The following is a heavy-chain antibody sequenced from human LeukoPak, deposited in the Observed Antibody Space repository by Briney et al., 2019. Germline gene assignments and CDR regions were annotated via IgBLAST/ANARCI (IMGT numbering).Heavy chain of an antibody. CDR3: ARHPGGYSGYDWFDY. D-gene: IGHD5-12*01. Sequence: SETLSLTCTVSGGSISSYYWSWIRQPPGKGLEWIGYIYYSGSTNYNPSLKSRVTISVDTSKNQFSLKLSSVTAADTAVYYCARHPGGYSGYDWFDYWGQGTLVTVSS. J-gene: IGHJ4*02. CDR1: GGSISSYY. V-gene: IGHV4-59*08. CDR2: IYYSGST.